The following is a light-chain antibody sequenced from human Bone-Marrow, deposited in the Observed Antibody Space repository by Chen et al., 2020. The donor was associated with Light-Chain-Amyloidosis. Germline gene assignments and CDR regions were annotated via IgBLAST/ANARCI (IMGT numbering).Light chain of an antibody. CDR2: RDT. V-gene: IGLV3-25*03. CDR1: DLPTKY. CDR3: QSADSSGTYEVK. Sequence: SYELTQPPSVSVSPGQTARITCSGDDLPTKYAYWYHQKPGQAPVLVIHRDTERPSGISERFSGSSSGKTATLTISGVQAEDEADYHCQSADSSGTYEVKVGGGTKLTVL. J-gene: IGLJ2*01.